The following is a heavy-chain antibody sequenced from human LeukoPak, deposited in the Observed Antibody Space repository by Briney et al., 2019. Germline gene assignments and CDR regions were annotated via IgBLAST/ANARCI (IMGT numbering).Heavy chain of an antibody. J-gene: IGHJ4*02. D-gene: IGHD2-15*01. CDR1: GFPFSGYL. Sequence: DPGGSLRLSCAASGFPFSGYLMSWVRQAPGKGLEWVSAISGSGGSTYYADSVKGRFTISRDNSKNTLYLQMNSLRAEDTAVYYCARDLSRYCSGGSCYPFDYWGQGTLVTVSS. CDR2: ISGSGGST. CDR3: ARDLSRYCSGGSCYPFDY. V-gene: IGHV3-23*01.